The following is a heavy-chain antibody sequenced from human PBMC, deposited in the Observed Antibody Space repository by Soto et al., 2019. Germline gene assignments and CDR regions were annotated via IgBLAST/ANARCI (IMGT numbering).Heavy chain of an antibody. D-gene: IGHD3-10*01. V-gene: IGHV4-34*01. CDR3: ARARSLVLWFGELCGMDV. Sequence: QVQLQQWGAGLLKPSETLSLTCAVYGGSFSGYYWSWIRQPPGKGLEWIGEINHSGSTNYNPSLQSRGTISEDTSSNRCSRKLSSVTAADTAVYYCARARSLVLWFGELCGMDVWGQGTTVTVSS. CDR2: INHSGST. J-gene: IGHJ6*02. CDR1: GGSFSGYY.